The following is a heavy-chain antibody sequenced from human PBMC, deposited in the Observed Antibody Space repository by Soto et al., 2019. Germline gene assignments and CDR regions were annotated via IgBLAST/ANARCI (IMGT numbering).Heavy chain of an antibody. CDR1: GGSISSGGYY. V-gene: IGHV4-31*03. CDR2: IHYSGST. D-gene: IGHD6-13*01. CDR3: ARDQTVLSDSSSHWFDP. J-gene: IGHJ5*02. Sequence: QVQLQESGPGLVKPSQTLSLTCTVSGGSISSGGYYWSWIRQHPGKGLEWIGYIHYSGSTYYNPSLKSRVTISVDTSKNQFSLKLSSVTAADTAVYYCARDQTVLSDSSSHWFDPWGQGTLVTVSS.